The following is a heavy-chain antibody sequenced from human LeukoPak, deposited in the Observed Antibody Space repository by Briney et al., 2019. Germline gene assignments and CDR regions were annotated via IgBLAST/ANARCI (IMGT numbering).Heavy chain of an antibody. Sequence: SETLSLTCTVSGGSISSRYWSWTRQPPGKGLEWIGSIYYSGSTYYNPSLKSRVTISVDTSKNQFSLKLSSVTAADTAVYYCARGRYFDWLLEGGYYFDYWGQGTLVTVSS. D-gene: IGHD3-9*01. V-gene: IGHV4-59*11. J-gene: IGHJ4*02. CDR2: IYYSGST. CDR1: GGSISSRY. CDR3: ARGRYFDWLLEGGYYFDY.